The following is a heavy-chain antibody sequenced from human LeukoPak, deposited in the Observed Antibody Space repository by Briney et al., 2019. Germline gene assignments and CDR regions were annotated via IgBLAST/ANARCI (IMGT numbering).Heavy chain of an antibody. J-gene: IGHJ6*03. CDR2: IYYSGST. Sequence: SETLSLTCTVSGGSISSSSYYWGWIRQPPGKGLEWIGSIYYSGSTYYNPSPKSRVTISVDTSKNQFSLKLGSVTAADTAVYYCARQSWSGYSYYYYYMDVWGKGTTVTVSS. D-gene: IGHD1-14*01. V-gene: IGHV4-39*01. CDR1: GGSISSSSYY. CDR3: ARQSWSGYSYYYYYMDV.